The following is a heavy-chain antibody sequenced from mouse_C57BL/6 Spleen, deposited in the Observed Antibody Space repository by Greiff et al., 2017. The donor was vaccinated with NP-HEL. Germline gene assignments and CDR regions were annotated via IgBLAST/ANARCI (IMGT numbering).Heavy chain of an antibody. CDR1: GYTFTSYW. D-gene: IGHD2-2*01. CDR3: ARSDGYDVYYAMDY. CDR2: IHPNSGST. V-gene: IGHV1-64*01. J-gene: IGHJ4*01. Sequence: VQLQQPGAELVKPGASVKLSCKASGYTFTSYWMHWVKQRPGQGLEWIGMIHPNSGSTNYNEKFKSKATLTVDKSSSTAYMQLSSLTSEDSAVYYCARSDGYDVYYAMDYWGQGTSVTVSS.